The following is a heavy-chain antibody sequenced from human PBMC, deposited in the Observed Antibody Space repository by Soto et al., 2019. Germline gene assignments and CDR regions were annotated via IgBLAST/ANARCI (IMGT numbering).Heavy chain of an antibody. Sequence: QVQLVQSGAEVKKPGSSVKVSCKASGGTFSTYAINWVRQAPGQGLEWMGGIIPIFGAANYAQKFQGRVTITAEESTSTASMELGSLRSEDTAVYYCARVTMVRGVHNWFDPWGQGTLVTVSS. J-gene: IGHJ5*02. CDR1: GGTFSTYA. CDR2: IIPIFGAA. V-gene: IGHV1-69*01. D-gene: IGHD3-10*01. CDR3: ARVTMVRGVHNWFDP.